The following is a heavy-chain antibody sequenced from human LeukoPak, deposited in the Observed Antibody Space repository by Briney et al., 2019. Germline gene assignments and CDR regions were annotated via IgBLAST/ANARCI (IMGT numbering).Heavy chain of an antibody. J-gene: IGHJ4*02. D-gene: IGHD6-19*01. V-gene: IGHV4-34*01. CDR2: INHSGST. CDR1: GGSFSGYY. Sequence: SETLSLTCAVHGGSFSGYYWSWIRQPPGKGLEWIGEINHSGSTNYNPSLKSRVTISVDTSKNQFSLKLSSVTAADTAVYYCARGLIAVAGPYYFDYWGQGTLVTVSS. CDR3: ARGLIAVAGPYYFDY.